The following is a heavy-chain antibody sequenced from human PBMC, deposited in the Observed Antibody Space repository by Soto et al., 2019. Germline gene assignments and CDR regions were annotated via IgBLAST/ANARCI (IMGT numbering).Heavy chain of an antibody. Sequence: QLQLQESGPGLVKPSETLSLTCTVSGDSISSSTYFWGWVRQPPGKGLEWIGSIYYSGSTYYNPSLKTRFTISVDTSNNHFSLKVSSVTAADTAVYYCARHLGEGYFDYWGQGTLVTVSS. CDR1: GDSISSSTYF. J-gene: IGHJ4*02. V-gene: IGHV4-39*01. CDR2: IYYSGST. CDR3: ARHLGEGYFDY.